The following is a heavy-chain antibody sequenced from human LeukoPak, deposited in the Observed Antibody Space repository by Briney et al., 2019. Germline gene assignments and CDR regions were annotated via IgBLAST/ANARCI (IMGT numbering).Heavy chain of an antibody. J-gene: IGHJ4*02. Sequence: GGSLRLSCAASGFTFSSYAMSWVRQAPGKGMEWVSAISGSGGSTYYADSVKGRFTISRDNSKNTLYLQMNSLRAEDTAVYYCAKGYYYDSSGYYYVLGYWGQGTLVTVSS. CDR3: AKGYYYDSSGYYYVLGY. V-gene: IGHV3-23*01. CDR1: GFTFSSYA. CDR2: ISGSGGST. D-gene: IGHD3-22*01.